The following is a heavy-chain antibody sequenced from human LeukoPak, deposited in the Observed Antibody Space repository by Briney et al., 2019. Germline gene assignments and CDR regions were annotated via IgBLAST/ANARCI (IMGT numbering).Heavy chain of an antibody. D-gene: IGHD3-3*01. J-gene: IGHJ6*03. CDR2: ISGGII. V-gene: IGHV3-11*04. CDR3: ATPPSPDFWSGYYYYYMDV. Sequence: GGSLRLSCAASGFTFSDYYMSWIRQAPGKGLEWISSISGGIIYYADSVKGRFTISRDNAKNSLFLRMNSLRAEDTAVYYCATPPSPDFWSGYYYYYMDVWGKGTTVTVSS. CDR1: GFTFSDYY.